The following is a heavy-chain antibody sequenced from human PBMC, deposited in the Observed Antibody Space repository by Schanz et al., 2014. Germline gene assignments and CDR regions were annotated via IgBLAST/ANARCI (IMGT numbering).Heavy chain of an antibody. CDR3: AKSLESCPGGRCSRGYFDY. CDR2: ISDSGDTA. J-gene: IGHJ4*02. Sequence: EVQLLESGGGLVQPGGSLRLSCAASGFTFSSYAMSWVRQAPGKGLEWVSLISDSGDTAYYADSVKGRFTISRDNFKGALYLQMSSLRAEDTAVYYCAKSLESCPGGRCSRGYFDYWGQGTLXTVSS. V-gene: IGHV3-23*01. CDR1: GFTFSSYA. D-gene: IGHD2-8*02.